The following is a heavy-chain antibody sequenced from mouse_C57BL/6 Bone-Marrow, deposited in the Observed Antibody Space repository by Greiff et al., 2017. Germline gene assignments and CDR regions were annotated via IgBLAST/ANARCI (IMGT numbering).Heavy chain of an antibody. CDR1: GYTFTSYW. D-gene: IGHD1-2*01. Sequence: QVQLQQSGAELVRPGTSVKLSCKASGYTFTSYWMHWVKQRPGQGLEWIGVIDPSDSYTNYNQKFKGKATLTVDTSSSTAYMQLSSLTSEDSAVYDCARSHYYCHWYFDVWGTGTTVTVSS. J-gene: IGHJ1*03. CDR3: ARSHYYCHWYFDV. CDR2: IDPSDSYT. V-gene: IGHV1-59*01.